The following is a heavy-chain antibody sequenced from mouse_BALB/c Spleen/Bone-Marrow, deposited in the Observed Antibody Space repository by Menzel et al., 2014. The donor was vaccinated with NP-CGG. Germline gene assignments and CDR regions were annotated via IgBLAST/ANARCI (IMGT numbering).Heavy chain of an antibody. J-gene: IGHJ2*01. CDR1: GYSFTGYY. V-gene: IGHV1-31*01. CDR2: INPNNGAT. D-gene: IGHD1-1*01. CDR3: ARYYYGSSNFDY. Sequence: EVQLQQSGPELVKPGASVKISCKASGYSFTGYYMHWVKQSHVKSLEWIGRINPNNGATSYNQNFKDKASLTVDKSSSTAYMEHHSLTSEDAAVYYCARYYYGSSNFDYWGQGTIFTVSS.